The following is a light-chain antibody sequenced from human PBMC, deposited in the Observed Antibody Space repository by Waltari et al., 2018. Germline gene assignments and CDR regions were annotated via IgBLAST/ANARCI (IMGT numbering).Light chain of an antibody. CDR2: SVS. J-gene: IGLJ3*02. CDR1: DSDIGTYDF. CDR3: SAYASTYTVL. V-gene: IGLV2-14*03. Sequence: QSALRQPASVSGSPGQAITISCPGTDSDIGTYDFVSWYQQHPGKAPKLLIYSVSSRPSGVAGRFSASKSGNTASLTISGLRTEDEATYYCSAYASTYTVLFGGGTTLTIL.